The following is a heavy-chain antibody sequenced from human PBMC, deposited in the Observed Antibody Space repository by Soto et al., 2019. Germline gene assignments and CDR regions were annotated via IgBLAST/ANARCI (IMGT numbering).Heavy chain of an antibody. D-gene: IGHD6-19*01. V-gene: IGHV3-33*01. CDR3: ARDRYSSGWYDLDY. CDR2: IWYDGSNK. CDR1: GFTFSRYG. J-gene: IGHJ4*02. Sequence: QVQLVESGGGVVQPGRSLRLSCAASGFTFSRYGMHWVRKAPGKGLEWVAVIWYDGSNKYYADSVKGRFTISRDNSKNTLYLQMNSLRAEDTAVYYCARDRYSSGWYDLDYWGQGTLVTVSS.